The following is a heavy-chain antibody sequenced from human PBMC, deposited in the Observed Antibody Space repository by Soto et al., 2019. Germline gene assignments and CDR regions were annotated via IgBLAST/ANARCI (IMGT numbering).Heavy chain of an antibody. V-gene: IGHV1-69*01. J-gene: IGHJ4*02. CDR3: ARGWGYDSNDYYYAY. D-gene: IGHD3-22*01. Sequence: QVQLVQSGAEVRKPGSSVKVSCKASGGTFSRHAISWVRQAPGQGLEWLGGIVPILGTANHDQKFQGRVTIIADESTSRVYMEWSSLRSEDTAIYYCARGWGYDSNDYYYAYWGQGTLVIVSS. CDR2: IVPILGTA. CDR1: GGTFSRHA.